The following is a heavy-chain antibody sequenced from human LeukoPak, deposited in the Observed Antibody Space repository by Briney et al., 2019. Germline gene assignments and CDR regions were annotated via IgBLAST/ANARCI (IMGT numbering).Heavy chain of an antibody. D-gene: IGHD6-13*01. V-gene: IGHV1-8*01. CDR1: GYTFTSYD. Sequence: ASVKGSCKASGYTFTSYDINWVRQATGQGLEWMGWMNPNRGNTRYAQKFQGRVTMTRNTSISTAYMELSSLRSEDTAVYYCAKGGSSWYDAYFDYWGQGTLVTVSS. CDR2: MNPNRGNT. J-gene: IGHJ4*02. CDR3: AKGGSSWYDAYFDY.